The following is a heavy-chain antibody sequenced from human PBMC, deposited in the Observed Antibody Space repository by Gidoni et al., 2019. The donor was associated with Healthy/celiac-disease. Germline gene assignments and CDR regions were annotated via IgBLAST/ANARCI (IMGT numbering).Heavy chain of an antibody. D-gene: IGHD3-10*01. CDR3: TTTYYYGSGSYYKLHY. J-gene: IGHJ4*02. CDR2: IKSKTDGGTT. Sequence: GSLRLSCAASGFTFSNAWMNWVRQAPGKGLEWVGRIKSKTDGGTTDYAAPVKGRFTISRDDSKNTLYLQMNSLKTENTAVYYCTTTYYYGSGSYYKLHYWGQGTLVTVSS. CDR1: GFTFSNAW. V-gene: IGHV3-15*07.